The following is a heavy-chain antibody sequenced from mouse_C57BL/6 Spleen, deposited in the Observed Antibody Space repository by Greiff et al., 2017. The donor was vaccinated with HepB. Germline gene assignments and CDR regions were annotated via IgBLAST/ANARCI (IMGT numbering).Heavy chain of an antibody. V-gene: IGHV1-59*01. Sequence: VQLQQPGAELVRPGTSVKLSCKASGYTFTSYWMHWVKQRPGPGLEWIGVIDPSDSYTNYNQKFKGKATLTVDTSSSTAYMQLSSLTSEDSAVYYCATYSNFGGNYFDYWGQGTTLTVSS. D-gene: IGHD2-5*01. J-gene: IGHJ2*01. CDR1: GYTFTSYW. CDR3: ATYSNFGGNYFDY. CDR2: IDPSDSYT.